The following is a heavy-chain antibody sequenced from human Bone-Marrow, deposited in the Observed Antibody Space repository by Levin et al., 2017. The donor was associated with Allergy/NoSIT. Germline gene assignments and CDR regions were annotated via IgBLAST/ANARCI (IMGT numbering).Heavy chain of an antibody. V-gene: IGHV4-30-4*01. CDR3: ARAYYYDSSGYYVFDS. CDR2: MYYTGST. D-gene: IGHD3-22*01. CDR1: GGSISSDYS. Sequence: LRLSCTVSGGSISSDYSWSWIRQAPGKGLEWIGNMYYTGSTYYNPSLKTRLTTSVDTSKNQFSLKLNSVTAADTAVYYCARAYYYDSSGYYVFDSWGQGTLVTVSS. J-gene: IGHJ4*02.